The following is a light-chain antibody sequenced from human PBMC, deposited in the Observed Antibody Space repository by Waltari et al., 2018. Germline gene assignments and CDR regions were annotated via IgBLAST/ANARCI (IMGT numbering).Light chain of an antibody. Sequence: QSALTQPASVSGSPGQSITISCTGTSSDLGGYNFVSWYQQHPGKAPKVLIYEGTKRPSGISNRFPGSKSGNTASLTISGLQAEDEADYYCCSYAGRITFVVFGGGTKLTVL. V-gene: IGLV2-23*01. CDR3: CSYAGRITFVV. CDR1: SSDLGGYNF. CDR2: EGT. J-gene: IGLJ2*01.